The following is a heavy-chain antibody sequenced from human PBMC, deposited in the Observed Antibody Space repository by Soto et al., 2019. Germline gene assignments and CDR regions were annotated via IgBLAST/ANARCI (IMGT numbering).Heavy chain of an antibody. CDR3: ARPSRAVTTLGWFDP. D-gene: IGHD4-17*01. Sequence: GGSLRLSCAASGFTFSSYWMSWVRQAPGKGLEWVANIKQDGSEKYYVDSVKGRFTISRDNAKNSLYLQMNSLRAEDTAVYYCARPSRAVTTLGWFDPWGQGTLVTVSS. CDR1: GFTFSSYW. J-gene: IGHJ5*02. CDR2: IKQDGSEK. V-gene: IGHV3-7*01.